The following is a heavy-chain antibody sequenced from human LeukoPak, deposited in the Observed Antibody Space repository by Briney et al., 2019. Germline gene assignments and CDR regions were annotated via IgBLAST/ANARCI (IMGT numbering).Heavy chain of an antibody. J-gene: IGHJ6*03. CDR1: GFTFSSYS. D-gene: IGHD4-17*01. CDR3: ARDSYDGDPYYYYYYMDV. Sequence: GGSLRLSCAASGFTFSSYSMNWVRQAPGKGLEWVSYISSSSSTIYYADSVKGRFTNSRDNAKNSLYLQMNSLRAEDTAVYYCARDSYDGDPYYYYYYMDVWGKGTTVTVSS. V-gene: IGHV3-48*04. CDR2: ISSSSSTI.